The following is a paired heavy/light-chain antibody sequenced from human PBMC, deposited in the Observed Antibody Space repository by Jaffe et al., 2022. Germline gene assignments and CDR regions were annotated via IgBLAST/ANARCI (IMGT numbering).Heavy chain of an antibody. CDR3: ASIIGSYFDY. CDR1: GGSISSLHW. J-gene: IGHJ4*02. CDR2: ILHSGST. D-gene: IGHD1-20*01. Sequence: QVHLQESGPGLVKPSGTLSLTCDVSGGSISSLHWWTWIRQPPGKGLEWIGEILHSGSTNYNPSFKSRVTMSVDKSKNQFSLMLSSVTAADTAVYYCASIIGSYFDYWGQGMLITVSS. V-gene: IGHV4-4*02.
Light chain of an antibody. J-gene: IGLJ1*01. CDR1: SSDVGGYNY. CDR3: SSYAGNKNYV. V-gene: IGLV2-8*01. CDR2: DVS. Sequence: QSALTQPPSASGSPGQSVTISCTGTSSDVGGYNYVSWYQHHPGKAPKVMIYDVSKRPSGVPDRFFGSKSGNTASLTVSGLQTEDEADYYCSSYAGNKNYVFGTGTRVTVL.